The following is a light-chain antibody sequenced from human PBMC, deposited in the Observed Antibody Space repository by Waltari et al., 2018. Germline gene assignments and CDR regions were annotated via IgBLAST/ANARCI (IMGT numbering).Light chain of an antibody. J-gene: IGLJ2*01. CDR3: VLYMGSDIVI. V-gene: IGLV8-61*01. CDR2: NTN. Sequence: QTVVTQEPSFSVSPGGTVTLTCGLSSGSVSTTYHPSWYQQTPGQAPRTLIYNTNTRSSGVPDRFSGSILGNKAALTITGAQADDESDYYCVLYMGSDIVISGGGTKLTVL. CDR1: SGSVSTTYH.